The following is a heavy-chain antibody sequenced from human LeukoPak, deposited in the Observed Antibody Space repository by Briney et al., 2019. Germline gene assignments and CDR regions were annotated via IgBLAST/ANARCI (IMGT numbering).Heavy chain of an antibody. V-gene: IGHV4-34*01. Sequence: SETLSLTCAVYGGSFSGYYWSWIRQPPGKGLEWIGEINHSGSTNSNPSLKSRVTISVDTSKNQFSLKLSSVTAADTAVYYCARGLQFDFDYWGQGTLVTVSS. CDR2: INHSGST. CDR3: ARGLQFDFDY. J-gene: IGHJ4*02. D-gene: IGHD5-24*01. CDR1: GGSFSGYY.